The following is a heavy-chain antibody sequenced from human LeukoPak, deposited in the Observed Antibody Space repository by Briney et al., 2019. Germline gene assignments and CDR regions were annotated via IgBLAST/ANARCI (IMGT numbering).Heavy chain of an antibody. CDR2: INHSGTT. CDR3: ARGRVAPDY. J-gene: IGHJ4*02. V-gene: IGHV4-34*01. D-gene: IGHD5-12*01. Sequence: SETLSLMCVVYGGSFSDHHWTWIRQSPGKGLEWMGEINHSGTTNYHPSLKSRVTISMDSSKNQFSLKLTSVTFADTAVYYCARGRVAPDYWGQGTLVTVSS. CDR1: GGSFSDHH.